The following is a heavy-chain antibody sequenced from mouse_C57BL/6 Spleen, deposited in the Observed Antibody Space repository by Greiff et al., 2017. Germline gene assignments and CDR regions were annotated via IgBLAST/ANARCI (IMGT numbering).Heavy chain of an antibody. V-gene: IGHV5-4*01. CDR1: GFTFSSYA. CDR2: ISDGGSYT. Sequence: DVKLVESGGGLVKPGGSLKLSCAASGFTFSSYAMSWVRQTPEKRLEWVATISDGGSYTYYPDNVKGRFTISRDNAKNNLYLQMSHLKSEDTAMYYCAREGSGYVSWFAYWGQGTLVTVSA. J-gene: IGHJ3*01. CDR3: AREGSGYVSWFAY. D-gene: IGHD3-2*02.